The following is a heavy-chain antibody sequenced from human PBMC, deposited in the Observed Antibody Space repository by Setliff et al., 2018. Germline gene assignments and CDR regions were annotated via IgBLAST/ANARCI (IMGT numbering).Heavy chain of an antibody. D-gene: IGHD6-13*01. CDR1: GGSISSGIYY. CDR3: ARSAGYSSSWYNYYYGMDV. V-gene: IGHV4-61*09. J-gene: IGHJ6*02. Sequence: PSETLSLTCTVSGGSISSGIYYWSWIRQPAGKGLEWIGHIYTSGSTNYNPSLKSRVTISVDTSKNQFSLKLSSVTAADTAVYYCARSAGYSSSWYNYYYGMDVWGQGTAVTVSS. CDR2: IYTSGST.